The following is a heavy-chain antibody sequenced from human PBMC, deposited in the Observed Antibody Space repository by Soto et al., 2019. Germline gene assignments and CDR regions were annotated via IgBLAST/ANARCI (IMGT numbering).Heavy chain of an antibody. CDR1: GYTFTSYD. V-gene: IGHV1-8*01. J-gene: IGHJ4*02. CDR3: ARDCGRCYSGFDS. CDR2: MNPNSGNT. D-gene: IGHD2-15*01. Sequence: EASVKVSCKASGYTFTSYDINWVRQATGQGLEWMGWMNPNSGNTGYAQKFQGRVTMTRNTSISTAYMELSSLRAEDTAVYYCARDCGRCYSGFDSWGQGTLVTVSS.